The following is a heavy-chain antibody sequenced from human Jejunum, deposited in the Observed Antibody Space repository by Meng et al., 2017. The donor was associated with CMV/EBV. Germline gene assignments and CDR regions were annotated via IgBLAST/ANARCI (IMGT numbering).Heavy chain of an antibody. V-gene: IGHV4-4*02. CDR1: NHW. CDR3: VSSGGINMLRSKADFYGMDV. CDR2: IFRTGDT. J-gene: IGHJ6*02. Sequence: NHWWTWGRPSPGKGLEWIGEIFRTGDTNYNPSLKSRVIMSVDKAKNQFSLNLNSVTAADTAVYYCVSSGGINMLRSKADFYGMDVWGQGTPVTVSS. D-gene: IGHD2-8*01.